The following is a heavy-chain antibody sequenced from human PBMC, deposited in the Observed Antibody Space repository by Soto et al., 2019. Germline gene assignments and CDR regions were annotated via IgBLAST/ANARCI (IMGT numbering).Heavy chain of an antibody. CDR2: ISAYNGNT. D-gene: IGHD3-22*01. CDR3: ARDFVKYYYDSSGYCSFDY. Sequence: ASVKVSCKASGYTFTRYGISWVRQAPGQGLEWMGWISAYNGNTNYAQKLQGRVTMTTDTSTSTAYMELRSLRADDTAVYYCARDFVKYYYDSSGYCSFDYWGQGTLVTISS. CDR1: GYTFTRYG. V-gene: IGHV1-18*01. J-gene: IGHJ4*02.